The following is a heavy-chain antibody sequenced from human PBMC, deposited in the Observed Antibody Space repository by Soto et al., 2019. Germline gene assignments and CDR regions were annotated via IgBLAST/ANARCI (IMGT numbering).Heavy chain of an antibody. J-gene: IGHJ4*02. Sequence: GGSLRLSCAASGFTFSSYGMHWVRQAPGKGLEWVAVIWYDGSNKYYADSVKGRFTISRDNSKNTLYLQMNSLRAEDTAVYYCARDLDPVYTGTWGFDYWGQGTLVTVSS. CDR1: GFTFSSYG. CDR3: ARDLDPVYTGTWGFDY. V-gene: IGHV3-33*01. D-gene: IGHD1-7*01. CDR2: IWYDGSNK.